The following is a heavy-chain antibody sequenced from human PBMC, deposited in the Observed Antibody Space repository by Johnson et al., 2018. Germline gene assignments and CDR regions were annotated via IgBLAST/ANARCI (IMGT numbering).Heavy chain of an antibody. Sequence: EVQLVESGGGLVQPGGSLRLSCAASGFTFSTYSMNWVRQAPGKGLEWISYISSTRNTIYYADSVKGRFTISRDNAKGSLYLQMNSRRDEDTAVYYCARSDYPNYYYYGLDVWGQGTTVTVSS. V-gene: IGHV3-48*02. CDR3: ARSDYPNYYYYGLDV. CDR1: GFTFSTYS. D-gene: IGHD1-26*01. J-gene: IGHJ6*02. CDR2: ISSTRNTI.